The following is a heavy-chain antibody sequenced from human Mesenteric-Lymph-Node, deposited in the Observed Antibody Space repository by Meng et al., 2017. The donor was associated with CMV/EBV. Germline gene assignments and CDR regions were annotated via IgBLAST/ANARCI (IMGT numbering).Heavy chain of an antibody. CDR3: ATNLCSGGSCCPRTIFDP. V-gene: IGHV4-34*01. CDR1: GSFSDYY. J-gene: IGHJ5*02. CDR2: INHTGST. D-gene: IGHD2-15*01. Sequence: GSFSDYYWSWIRQPPGKGLEWIGEINHTGSTNYNPSLKSRVVISVETSKKQFSLRLRSVTAADTAVYYCATNLCSGGSCCPRTIFDPWGQGTLVTVSS.